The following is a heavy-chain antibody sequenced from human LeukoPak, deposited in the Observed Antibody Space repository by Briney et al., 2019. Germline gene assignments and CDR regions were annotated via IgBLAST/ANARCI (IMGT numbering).Heavy chain of an antibody. CDR1: GYTFTGYY. Sequence: GASVKVSCKASGYTFTGYYMHWVRQAPGQGLEWMGWINPNSGGTNYAQKFHARVTMTSDTSISTAYMELSRLRSADTAVYYCARDGYYDNWFDPWGQGTLVTVSS. V-gene: IGHV1-2*02. CDR3: ARDGYYDNWFDP. J-gene: IGHJ5*02. D-gene: IGHD3-10*01. CDR2: INPNSGGT.